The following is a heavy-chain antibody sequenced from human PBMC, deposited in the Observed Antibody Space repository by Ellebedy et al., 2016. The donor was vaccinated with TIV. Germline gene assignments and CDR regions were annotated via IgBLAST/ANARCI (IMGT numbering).Heavy chain of an antibody. CDR2: MSFGQSDE. D-gene: IGHD5-18*01. Sequence: GGSLRLSCAASGFSFSTYAMHWVRQAPGKGLEWVAVMSFGQSDEYYADSVKGRFTISRDNSKNTLYLQMNSLRSEDSALYYCARPQNSYGYLYFLDLWGQGTLVTVSS. CDR3: ARPQNSYGYLYFLDL. CDR1: GFSFSTYA. V-gene: IGHV3-30*04. J-gene: IGHJ4*02.